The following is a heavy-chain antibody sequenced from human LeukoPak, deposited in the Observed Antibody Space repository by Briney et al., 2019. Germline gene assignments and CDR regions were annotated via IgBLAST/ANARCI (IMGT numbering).Heavy chain of an antibody. J-gene: IGHJ5*02. CDR2: ISSSSSYI. D-gene: IGHD2-2*01. Sequence: GGSLRLSCAASGFTFSSYSMNWVRQAPGKGLEWVSSISSSSSYIYYADSVKGRFTISRDNAKDSLYLQMNSLRAEDTAVYYCARDRHGYQLLPWFDPWGQGTLVTVSS. CDR1: GFTFSSYS. V-gene: IGHV3-21*01. CDR3: ARDRHGYQLLPWFDP.